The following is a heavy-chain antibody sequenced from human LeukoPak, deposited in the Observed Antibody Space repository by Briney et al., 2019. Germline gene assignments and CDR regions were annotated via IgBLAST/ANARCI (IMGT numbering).Heavy chain of an antibody. D-gene: IGHD6-13*01. CDR1: GGSFSGYY. CDR2: INRSGST. Sequence: PSETLSLTCAVYGGSFSGYYWSWIRQPPGKGLEWIGEINRSGSTNYNSSLKRRVTISVDTSKNQFSLRLSSVTAADTAVYYCARGQVKQQLLPRTGSRYYYYYMDVWGRGTTVTVSS. J-gene: IGHJ6*03. CDR3: ARGQVKQQLLPRTGSRYYYYYMDV. V-gene: IGHV4-34*01.